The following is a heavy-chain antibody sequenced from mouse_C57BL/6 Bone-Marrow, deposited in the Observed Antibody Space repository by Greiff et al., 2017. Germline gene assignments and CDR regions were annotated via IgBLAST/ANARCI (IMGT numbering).Heavy chain of an antibody. CDR2: IKNKANDYTT. CDR3: AKDVGDYYGEYFDV. J-gene: IGHJ1*03. V-gene: IGHV7-1*01. CDR1: GFTFSDFY. D-gene: IGHD1-1*01. Sequence: EVHLVESGGGLVQSGRSLRLSCATSGFTFSDFYMEWVRQAPGKGLEWIAAIKNKANDYTTEYSASVKGRFIVSRYTSQSILYLQMNALRAEDTAIYYCAKDVGDYYGEYFDVWGTGTTVTVSS.